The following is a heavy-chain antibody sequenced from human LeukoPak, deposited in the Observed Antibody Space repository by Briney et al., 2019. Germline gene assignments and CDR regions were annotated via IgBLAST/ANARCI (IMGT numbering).Heavy chain of an antibody. CDR1: GYTLTELS. D-gene: IGHD6-19*01. Sequence: ASVKVSCKVSGYTLTELSMHWVRQATGQGLEWMGWMNPNSGNTGYAQKFQGRVTMTRNTSISTAYMELSSLRSEDTAVYYCARILSSGWYGYYYYYGMDVWGQGTTVTVSS. CDR2: MNPNSGNT. CDR3: ARILSSGWYGYYYYYGMDV. J-gene: IGHJ6*02. V-gene: IGHV1-8*01.